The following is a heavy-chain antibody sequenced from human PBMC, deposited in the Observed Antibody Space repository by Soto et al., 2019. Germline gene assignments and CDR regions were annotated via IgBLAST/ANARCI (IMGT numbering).Heavy chain of an antibody. CDR1: GFAFSDYY. CDR3: ASLYSSGWYQFDY. CDR2: INSDGSST. D-gene: IGHD6-19*01. Sequence: GGSLRLSCAASGFAFSDYYMSWIRQAPGKGLEWVSRINSDGSSTSYADSVKGRFTISRDNAKNTLYLQMNSLRAEDTAVYYCASLYSSGWYQFDYWGQGTLVTVFS. J-gene: IGHJ4*02. V-gene: IGHV3-74*01.